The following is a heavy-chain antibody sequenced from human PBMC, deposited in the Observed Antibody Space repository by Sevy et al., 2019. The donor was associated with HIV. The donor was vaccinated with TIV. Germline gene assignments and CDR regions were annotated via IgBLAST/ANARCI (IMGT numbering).Heavy chain of an antibody. V-gene: IGHV3-7*01. CDR3: ARIDYYYYYMDV. CDR2: IKQDGSEK. J-gene: IGHJ6*03. CDR1: GFTFSSYW. Sequence: GGPLRLSCAASGFTFSSYWLSWVRQAPGKGLEWVANIKQDGSEKYYVDPVKGRFTIYRNNAKNSLYSQMNSLRAEDTAVYYCARIDYYYYYMDVWGKGTTVTVSS. D-gene: IGHD3-22*01.